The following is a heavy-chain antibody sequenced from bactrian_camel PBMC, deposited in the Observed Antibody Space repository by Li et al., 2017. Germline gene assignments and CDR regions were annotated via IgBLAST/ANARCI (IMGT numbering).Heavy chain of an antibody. J-gene: IGHJ4*01. CDR3: ATTVFVGTFKY. CDR2: IYNDGINT. CDR1: GFTFSSNY. Sequence: HVQLVESGGGLVQPGGSLRLSCAASGFTFSSNYMSWVRQAPGKGLEWLCGIYNDGINTYCDDSVEGRFTISRDNAENTVYLQMNSLESDDTARYYCATTVFVGTFKYGGLGTQVTVS. V-gene: IGHV3S5*01. D-gene: IGHD1*01.